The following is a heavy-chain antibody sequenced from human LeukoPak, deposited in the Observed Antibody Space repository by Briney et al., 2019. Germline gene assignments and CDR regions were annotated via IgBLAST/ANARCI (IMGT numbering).Heavy chain of an antibody. Sequence: PSETLSLTCAVSGDSISSSSSYWGWIRQPPGKGLEWIGSIHYSGSTYYDPSLKSRVTISVDTSKNQFSLKLSSLTAADTAVYYCARSVLGYSYGLHIDYWGQGTLVTVSS. CDR3: ARSVLGYSYGLHIDY. CDR1: GDSISSSSSY. J-gene: IGHJ4*02. CDR2: IHYSGST. V-gene: IGHV4-39*07. D-gene: IGHD5-18*01.